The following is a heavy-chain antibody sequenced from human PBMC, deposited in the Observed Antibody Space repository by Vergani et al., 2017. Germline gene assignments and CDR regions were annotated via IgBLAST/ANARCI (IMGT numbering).Heavy chain of an antibody. V-gene: IGHV4-59*02. Sequence: QVKLQESGPGLVKPSETLSLTCTVSGASVNSYYWSWIRQPPGKGLEWMGYVSFRGDTLYDPSVKGRMTISLNTSSNQFSLYLTSMTAAYTAVYYCARSRIYYGAGSPDYWGQGTLVTVSS. CDR1: GASVNSYY. D-gene: IGHD3-10*01. CDR2: VSFRGDT. CDR3: ARSRIYYGAGSPDY. J-gene: IGHJ4*02.